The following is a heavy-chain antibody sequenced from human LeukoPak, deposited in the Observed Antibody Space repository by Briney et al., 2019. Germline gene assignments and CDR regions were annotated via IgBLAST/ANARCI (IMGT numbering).Heavy chain of an antibody. Sequence: SETLSLTCTVSGGSISSSSYYWGWLRQPPGKGLEWIGSIYYSGSTYYNPSLKSRVTISVDTSKNQFSLKLSSVTAADTAVYYCARDFGSEDFFDYWGQGTLVTVSS. V-gene: IGHV4-39*07. CDR3: ARDFGSEDFFDY. J-gene: IGHJ4*02. D-gene: IGHD6-25*01. CDR2: IYYSGST. CDR1: GGSISSSSYY.